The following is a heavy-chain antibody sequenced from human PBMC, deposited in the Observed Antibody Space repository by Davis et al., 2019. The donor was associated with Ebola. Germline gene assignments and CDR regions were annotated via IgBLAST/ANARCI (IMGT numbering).Heavy chain of an antibody. J-gene: IGHJ3*02. D-gene: IGHD5-12*01. CDR2: INPNDGRT. Sequence: ASVMVSCKASGYTSTNYYMHWVRQPPGQGREWMGMINPNDGRTIYAQKFQGRVTVTRDTSTTTVYMDLSSLRSEDTALYYCTTPGGQDRGYDVFDIWGEGTMVTVSS. CDR3: TTPGGQDRGYDVFDI. CDR1: GYTSTNYY. V-gene: IGHV1-46*03.